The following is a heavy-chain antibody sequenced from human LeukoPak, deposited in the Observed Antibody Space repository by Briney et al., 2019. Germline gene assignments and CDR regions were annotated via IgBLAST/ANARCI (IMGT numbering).Heavy chain of an antibody. V-gene: IGHV3-30-3*01. CDR2: ISYDGSNK. Sequence: GGSLRLSCAASGFTFSSYAMHWVRQAPGKGLEWVAVISYDGSNKYYADSVKGRFTISRDNSKNTLYLQMNSLRAEDTAVYYCARERDLAAAGLIYYYGMDVWGQGTTVTVSS. J-gene: IGHJ6*02. CDR1: GFTFSSYA. D-gene: IGHD6-13*01. CDR3: ARERDLAAAGLIYYYGMDV.